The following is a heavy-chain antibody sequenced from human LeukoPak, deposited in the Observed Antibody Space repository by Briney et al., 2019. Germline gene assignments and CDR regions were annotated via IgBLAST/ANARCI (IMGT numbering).Heavy chain of an antibody. CDR2: ISYDGSNK. CDR1: GFTFSSYA. J-gene: IGHJ4*02. V-gene: IGHV3-30*04. CDR3: ARDRIAGFGELSRFDY. Sequence: GESLRLSCAASGFTFSSYAMHWVRQAPGKGLEWVAVISYDGSNKYYADSVKGRFTISRDNSKNTLYLQMNSLRAEDTAVYYCARDRIAGFGELSRFDYWGQGTLVTVSS. D-gene: IGHD3-10*01.